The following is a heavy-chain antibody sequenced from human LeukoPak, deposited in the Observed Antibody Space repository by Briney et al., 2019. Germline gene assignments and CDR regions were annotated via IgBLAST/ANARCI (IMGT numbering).Heavy chain of an antibody. CDR3: ARRQDTAMVAFDY. J-gene: IGHJ4*02. D-gene: IGHD5-18*01. CDR2: TVYSGST. V-gene: IGHV4-39*01. Sequence: NSSETLSLTCTVSAGSISSSSYYCGWLRQPPWKGLEWSRRTVYSGSTNYTPTLKSRVTISVDTSKNTSSLKLSSVTAADTAVYYCARRQDTAMVAFDYWGQGTLVTVSS. CDR1: AGSISSSSYY.